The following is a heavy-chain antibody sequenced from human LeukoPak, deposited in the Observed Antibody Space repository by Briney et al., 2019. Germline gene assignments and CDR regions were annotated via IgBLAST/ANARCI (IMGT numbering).Heavy chain of an antibody. CDR1: GYTFTSYD. CDR2: MNPNSGNT. V-gene: IGHV1-8*01. Sequence: ASVKVSCKASGYTFTSYDINWVRQATGQGLEWMGWMNPNSGNTGYAQKFQGRVTMTRNTSISTAYMELSSLRSEDTAVYYCARGQRRRPAATPSWFDPWGQGTLVTVSS. J-gene: IGHJ5*02. D-gene: IGHD2-2*02. CDR3: ARGQRRRPAATPSWFDP.